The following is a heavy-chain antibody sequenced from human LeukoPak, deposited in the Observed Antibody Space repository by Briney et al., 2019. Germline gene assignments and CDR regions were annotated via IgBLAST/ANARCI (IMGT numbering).Heavy chain of an antibody. Sequence: PGGSLRLSCSASGFTFSSYAMHWVRQVPGKGLEYVSAISSNGGSTYYADSVKGRFTISRDNSKNTLYLQMSSLRAEDTAVYYCVKSPETYYYDSSGYPGGDWFDPWGQGTLVTVSS. V-gene: IGHV3-64D*06. CDR3: VKSPETYYYDSSGYPGGDWFDP. D-gene: IGHD3-22*01. CDR1: GFTFSSYA. CDR2: ISSNGGST. J-gene: IGHJ5*02.